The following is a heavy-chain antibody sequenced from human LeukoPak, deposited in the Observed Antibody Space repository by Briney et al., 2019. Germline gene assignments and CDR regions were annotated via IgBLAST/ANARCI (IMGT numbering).Heavy chain of an antibody. D-gene: IGHD1-7*01. J-gene: IGHJ4*02. CDR2: IIPIFGTA. CDR3: ARYNWNYNKGPAGYYFDY. V-gene: IGHV1-69*13. CDR1: GGTFSSYA. Sequence: SVKVSCKASGGTFSSYAISWVRLAPGQGLEWMGGIIPIFGTANYAQKFQGRVTITADESTSTAYMELSSLRSEDTAVYYCARYNWNYNKGPAGYYFDYWGQGTLVTVSS.